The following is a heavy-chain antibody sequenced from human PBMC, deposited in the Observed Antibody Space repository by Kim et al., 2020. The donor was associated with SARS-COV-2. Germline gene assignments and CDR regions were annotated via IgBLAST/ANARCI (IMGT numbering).Heavy chain of an antibody. J-gene: IGHJ4*02. CDR3: ARDEYGGNSLGNRFDY. CDR2: IDPYNGVT. D-gene: IGHD2-21*02. Sequence: ASVKVSCKASAYTFADYLIHWVRQAPGQGLEWMGWIDPYNGVTNFTQKFQGRVTVTRDTSISTSYMEMSRLRSDDTAVYYCARDEYGGNSLGNRFDYWGQGTLVTVSS. V-gene: IGHV1-2*02. CDR1: AYTFADYL.